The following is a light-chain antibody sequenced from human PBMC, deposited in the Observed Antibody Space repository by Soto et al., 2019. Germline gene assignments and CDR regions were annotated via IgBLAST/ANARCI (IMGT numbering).Light chain of an antibody. V-gene: IGKV1-9*01. CDR1: QGIGSY. Sequence: DVQLTQSPSFLSTSVGDRVTITCRASQGIGSYLAWYQQKPVKAPQLLIYGASTLQSGVPSRFGGSGAGTEFTLTISSLQPEDFATYYCQQLDSYPITFGQGTRLEIK. CDR3: QQLDSYPIT. CDR2: GAS. J-gene: IGKJ5*01.